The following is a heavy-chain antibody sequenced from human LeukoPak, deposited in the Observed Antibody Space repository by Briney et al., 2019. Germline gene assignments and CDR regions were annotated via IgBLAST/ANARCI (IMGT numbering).Heavy chain of an antibody. V-gene: IGHV3-9*01. CDR3: ARDLHGSGSFSSNGDY. D-gene: IGHD3-10*01. CDR2: ISWNSGST. J-gene: IGHJ4*02. CDR1: GFTFDDYA. Sequence: PGGSLRLSCAASGFTFDDYAMHWVRQAPGKGLEWVSGISWNSGSTYYADSVKGRFTISRDNSKNTLYLQMNSLRAEDTAVYYCARDLHGSGSFSSNGDYWGQGTLVTVSS.